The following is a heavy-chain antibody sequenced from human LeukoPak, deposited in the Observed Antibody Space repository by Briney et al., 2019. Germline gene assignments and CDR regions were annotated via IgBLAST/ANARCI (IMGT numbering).Heavy chain of an antibody. Sequence: GGSLRLSCAASGFTFSSYEMNWVRQAPGKGLEWVSAISGSGGSTYYADSVKGRFTISRDNSKNTLYLQMNSLRAEDTAVYYCAKEYCSSTSCYGGFYYYGMDVWGKGTTVTVSS. CDR2: ISGSGGST. CDR3: AKEYCSSTSCYGGFYYYGMDV. J-gene: IGHJ6*04. CDR1: GFTFSSYE. D-gene: IGHD2-2*01. V-gene: IGHV3-23*01.